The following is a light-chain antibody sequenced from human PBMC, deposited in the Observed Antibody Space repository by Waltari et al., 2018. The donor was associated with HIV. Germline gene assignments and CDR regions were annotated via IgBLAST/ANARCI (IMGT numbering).Light chain of an antibody. CDR2: SNN. CDR1: SSNLGSNT. V-gene: IGLV1-44*01. CDR3: AAWDDSLAWV. J-gene: IGLJ3*02. Sequence: QSVLTPPPSASGTPGQRVTTSCSGSSSNLGSNTVHWYQQLPGTAPKFLIYSNNQRPSGVPGRFSGSKSGTSASLAISGLQSEDEADYYCAAWDDSLAWVFGGGTKLTVL.